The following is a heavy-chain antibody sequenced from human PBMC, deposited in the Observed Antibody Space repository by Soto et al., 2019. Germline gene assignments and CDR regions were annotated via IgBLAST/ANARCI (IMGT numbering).Heavy chain of an antibody. J-gene: IGHJ4*02. Sequence: GWSLRLSCAASGFTFSDYYMSWIRQAPGKGLEWASYISSSSSYTNYADSVKGRFTISRDNAKNSLYLKMNSLRAEDTAVYDCARAADGGIAAAGPLPFDYWGQGTLVTVYS. CDR1: GFTFSDYY. V-gene: IGHV3-11*06. D-gene: IGHD6-13*01. CDR3: ARAADGGIAAAGPLPFDY. CDR2: ISSSSSYT.